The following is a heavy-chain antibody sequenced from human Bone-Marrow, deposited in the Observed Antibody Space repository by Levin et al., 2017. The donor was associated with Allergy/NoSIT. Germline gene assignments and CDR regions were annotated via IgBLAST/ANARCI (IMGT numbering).Heavy chain of an antibody. CDR3: AREVRASAGTDY. Sequence: SCAASGLTFSSYWMSWVRQAPGKGLEWVANIKQDGSEKYYVDSVKGRFTISRDNAKKSLFLQMNSLRAEDTAVYYCAREVRASAGTDYWGQGTLVTVSS. V-gene: IGHV3-7*01. J-gene: IGHJ4*02. CDR1: GLTFSSYW. CDR2: IKQDGSEK. D-gene: IGHD6-13*01.